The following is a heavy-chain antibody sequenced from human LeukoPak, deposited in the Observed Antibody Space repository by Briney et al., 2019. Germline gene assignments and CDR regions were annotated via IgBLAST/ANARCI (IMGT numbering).Heavy chain of an antibody. CDR1: GFTFSSYS. Sequence: GGSLRLSCAASGFTFSSYSMNWVRQAPGEGLEWVANIKQDGSEKYYVDSVKGRFTISRDNAKNSLYLQMNSLRAEDTAVYYCARKSGIAAAGTPFDYWGQGTLVTVSS. CDR3: ARKSGIAAAGTPFDY. CDR2: IKQDGSEK. V-gene: IGHV3-7*01. J-gene: IGHJ4*02. D-gene: IGHD6-13*01.